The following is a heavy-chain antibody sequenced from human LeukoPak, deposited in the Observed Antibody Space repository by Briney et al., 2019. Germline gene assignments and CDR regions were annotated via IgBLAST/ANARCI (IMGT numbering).Heavy chain of an antibody. V-gene: IGHV4-39*01. D-gene: IGHD2-2*01. J-gene: IGHJ4*01. Sequence: PSETLSLTCTVSGGSISSSSYYWGWIRQPPGKGLEWFGSIYYSGSTYYNPSHKSRVTISVDTSKNQFSLKLSSVTAADTAVYYCARRGYCSSTSCYVDYWGHGTLVTVSS. CDR1: GGSISSSSYY. CDR3: ARRGYCSSTSCYVDY. CDR2: IYYSGST.